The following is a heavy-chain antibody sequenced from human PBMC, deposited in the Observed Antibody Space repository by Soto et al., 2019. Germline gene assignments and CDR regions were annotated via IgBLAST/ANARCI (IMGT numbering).Heavy chain of an antibody. V-gene: IGHV5-51*01. Sequence: PGECLKISCKGSGYSFTKYWIGWVRQMPGKGLEWMAIIYPDESDTRYSPSFQGQVTISADKSISTAYLQWSSLKASDTAMYYCVRMGFSCGGYHSDHRYVKSFWGQGTTVTGSS. CDR3: VRMGFSCGGYHSDHRYVKSF. CDR2: IYPDESDT. CDR1: GYSFTKYW. J-gene: IGHJ6*02. D-gene: IGHD5-12*01.